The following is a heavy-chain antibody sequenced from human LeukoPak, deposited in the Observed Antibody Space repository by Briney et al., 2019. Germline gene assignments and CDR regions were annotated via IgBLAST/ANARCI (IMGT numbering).Heavy chain of an antibody. D-gene: IGHD3-3*01. J-gene: IGHJ4*02. V-gene: IGHV3-7*03. CDR3: TTEERFLGY. CDR1: GFTFTNYW. CDR2: IKTDGSEK. Sequence: GGSLRLSCEGSGFTFTNYWMGWVRQAPGKGLQWVANIKTDGSEKYYVDSVKGRFTISRDNAKNSLYLQMNSLKTEDTAVYYCTTEERFLGYWGQGTLVTVSS.